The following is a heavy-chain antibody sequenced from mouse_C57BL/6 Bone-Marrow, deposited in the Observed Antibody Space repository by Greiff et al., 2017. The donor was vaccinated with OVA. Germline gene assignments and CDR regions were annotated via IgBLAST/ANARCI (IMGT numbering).Heavy chain of an antibody. D-gene: IGHD2-14*01. Sequence: QLQQSGAELVRPGASVTLSCKASGYTFTDYEMHWVKQTPVHGLDWIGAIDPETGGTAYNQKFKGKAILTADKSSSTAYMELRSLTSEDSAVYYCTRSPYDGYFDVWGTGTTVTVSS. CDR2: IDPETGGT. CDR3: TRSPYDGYFDV. V-gene: IGHV1-15*01. J-gene: IGHJ1*03. CDR1: GYTFTDYE.